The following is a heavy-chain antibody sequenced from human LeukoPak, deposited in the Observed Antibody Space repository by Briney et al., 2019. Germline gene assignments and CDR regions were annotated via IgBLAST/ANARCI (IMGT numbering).Heavy chain of an antibody. D-gene: IGHD6-13*01. V-gene: IGHV2-5*02. Sequence: GPTLVNPTQTLTLTCTFSGFSLSTNGVAVVWIRQPPGKALEWLALIYWDAEKRYSPSLKSRLTITKDTSKNQVVLTMANMDPVDTATYYCAHRLSSAAAFDSWGQGTLVTVSS. CDR1: GFSLSTNGVA. CDR3: AHRLSSAAAFDS. CDR2: IYWDAEK. J-gene: IGHJ4*02.